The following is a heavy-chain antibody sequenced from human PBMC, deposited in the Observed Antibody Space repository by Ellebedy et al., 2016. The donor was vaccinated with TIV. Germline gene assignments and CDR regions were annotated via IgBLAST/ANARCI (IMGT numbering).Heavy chain of an antibody. J-gene: IGHJ4*02. CDR3: ANGGSLSYGIFDY. Sequence: SETLSLTXTISGASISDVGSYWSWIRQLPGKGLEWIGYVYHLGNTYYTPSLKSRVAISVGSSKNQFSLRLNSVTAADTGVYYCANGGSLSYGIFDYWGQGNLVTVSS. V-gene: IGHV4-31*03. CDR2: VYHLGNT. CDR1: GASISDVGSY. D-gene: IGHD3-16*01.